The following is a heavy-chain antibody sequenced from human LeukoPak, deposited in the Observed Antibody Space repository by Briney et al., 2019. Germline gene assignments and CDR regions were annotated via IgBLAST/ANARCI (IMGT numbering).Heavy chain of an antibody. CDR1: GFTFSNFG. V-gene: IGHV3-30*03. CDR3: VPLNWNPPGDFDR. Sequence: GGSLRLSCAASGFTFSNFGMHWVRQAPGKGLEWMAVISYDGKVTYYADSVKGRFTISKDNAKNSLFLQMNSLRVEDTAVYYCVPLNWNPPGDFDRWGQGTLVTVSS. CDR2: ISYDGKVT. J-gene: IGHJ4*02. D-gene: IGHD1-20*01.